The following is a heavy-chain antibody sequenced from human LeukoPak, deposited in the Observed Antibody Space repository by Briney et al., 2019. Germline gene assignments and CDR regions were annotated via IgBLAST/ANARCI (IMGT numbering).Heavy chain of an antibody. CDR3: ASQCCSSTADYYYYMDV. D-gene: IGHD2-2*01. J-gene: IGHJ6*03. Sequence: TLSLTCTVSGGSLSRGVYYWSWIRQHPGKGLEWVGYIYYSRSTYYNTSLKSRVTISVDTSKNQLSLKLSSVTAAETAVYYCASQCCSSTADYYYYMDVWGKGTTVTVSS. CDR1: GGSLSRGVYY. V-gene: IGHV4-31*03. CDR2: IYYSRST.